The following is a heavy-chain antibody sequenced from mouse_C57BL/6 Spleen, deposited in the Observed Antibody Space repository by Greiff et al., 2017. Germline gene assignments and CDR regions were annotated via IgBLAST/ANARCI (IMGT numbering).Heavy chain of an antibody. D-gene: IGHD2-5*01. CDR1: GYSFTGYY. V-gene: IGHV1-42*01. Sequence: VQLKQSGPELVKPGASVKISCKASGYSFTGYYMNWVKQSPEKSLEWIGEINPSTGGTTYNQKFKAKATLTVDKSSSTAYMQLKSLTSEDSAVYYCERRRSNYYFDYWGQGTTLTVSS. CDR2: INPSTGGT. J-gene: IGHJ2*01. CDR3: ERRRSNYYFDY.